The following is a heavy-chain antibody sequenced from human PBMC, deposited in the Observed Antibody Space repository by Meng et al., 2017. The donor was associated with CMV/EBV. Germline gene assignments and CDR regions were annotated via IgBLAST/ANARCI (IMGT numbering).Heavy chain of an antibody. CDR1: GGSISSYY. D-gene: IGHD5-18*01. Sequence: QGHLQESGPGLVKPPETLSLTCPVSGGSISSYYWSWIRQPAGKGLEWIGRIYTSGSTNYNPSLKSRVTMSVDTSKNQFSLKLSSVTAADTAVYYCARHGDTAMVVGIDYWGQGTLVTVSS. CDR2: IYTSGST. V-gene: IGHV4-4*07. J-gene: IGHJ4*02. CDR3: ARHGDTAMVVGIDY.